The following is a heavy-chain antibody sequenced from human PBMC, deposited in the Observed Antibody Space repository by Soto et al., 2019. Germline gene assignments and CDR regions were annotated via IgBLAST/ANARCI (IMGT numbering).Heavy chain of an antibody. V-gene: IGHV4-59*01. D-gene: IGHD5-18*01. J-gene: IGHJ4*02. CDR2: IYYSGST. CDR1: GGSISSYY. CDR3: ASSYTAGTFDY. Sequence: SETLFLTCTVSGGSISSYYWSWIRQPPGKGLEWIGYIYYSGSTNYNPSLKSRVTISVDTSKNQFSLKLSSVTAADTAVYYCASSYTAGTFDYWGQGTLVTVSS.